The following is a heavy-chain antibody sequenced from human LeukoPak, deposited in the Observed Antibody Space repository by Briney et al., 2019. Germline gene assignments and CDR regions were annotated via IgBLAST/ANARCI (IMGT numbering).Heavy chain of an antibody. CDR2: IYSSGTT. V-gene: IGHV4-4*07. CDR1: GGSMSGYF. J-gene: IGHJ4*02. CDR3: AISYVWGTIFDY. D-gene: IGHD3-16*01. Sequence: SETLSLTCTVSGGSMSGYFWAWIRRPAGKGLEWIGRIYSSGTTNYNLSLKSRVTISVDTSKNQFSLKLSSVTAADTAVYYCAISYVWGTIFDYWGQGTLVTVSS.